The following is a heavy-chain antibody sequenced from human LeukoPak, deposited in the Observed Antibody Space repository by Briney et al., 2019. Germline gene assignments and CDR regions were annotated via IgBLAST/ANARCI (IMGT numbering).Heavy chain of an antibody. D-gene: IGHD2-2*01. CDR2: MNPNSGNT. J-gene: IGHJ6*03. CDR3: ARGPKRAGPIVVVPAARSRPYYYMDV. CDR1: GYTFTSYD. Sequence: ASVKVSCKASGYTFTSYDINWVRQATGQGLEWMGWMNPNSGNTGYAQKFQGRVTITRNTSISTAYMELSSLRSEDTAVYYCARGPKRAGPIVVVPAARSRPYYYMDVWGKGTTVTVSS. V-gene: IGHV1-8*03.